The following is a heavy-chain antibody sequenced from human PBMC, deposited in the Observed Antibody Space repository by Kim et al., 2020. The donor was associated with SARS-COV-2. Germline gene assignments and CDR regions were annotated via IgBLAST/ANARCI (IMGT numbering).Heavy chain of an antibody. Sequence: GGSLILSCAASGFTFSDYSMNWVRQAPGKGLEWISYIRISDGAIFYADSVRGRFTISTDNAKNSLYLQMNSLRAEDTAVYYCARDLGYSFDYWGQGSLVT. D-gene: IGHD2-21*01. CDR3: ARDLGYSFDY. CDR1: GFTFSDYS. CDR2: IRISDGAI. J-gene: IGHJ4*02. V-gene: IGHV3-48*04.